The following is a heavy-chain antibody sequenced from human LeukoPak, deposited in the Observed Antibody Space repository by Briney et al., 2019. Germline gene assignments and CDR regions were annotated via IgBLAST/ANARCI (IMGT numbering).Heavy chain of an antibody. J-gene: IGHJ4*02. V-gene: IGHV1-18*01. Sequence: ASVKVSCKAFGYTFTSYSVNWVRQAPGQGLEWMGWISPYNGNTSYARKIRGRVTMTTDTSTGTAYMDLRSLRSDDTAVYYCARGGFTGYDYIDYWGQGTLVIVSS. D-gene: IGHD5-12*01. CDR3: ARGGFTGYDYIDY. CDR1: GYTFTSYS. CDR2: ISPYNGNT.